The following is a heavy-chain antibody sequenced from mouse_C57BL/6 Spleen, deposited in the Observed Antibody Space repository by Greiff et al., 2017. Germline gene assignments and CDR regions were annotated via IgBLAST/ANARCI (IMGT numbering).Heavy chain of an antibody. CDR2: IYPGSGST. V-gene: IGHV1-55*01. D-gene: IGHD1-1*01. CDR3: ARDYGSSYRFAY. Sequence: QVQLQQPGAELVKPGASVKMSCKASGYTFTSYWITWVKQRPGQGLEWIGDIYPGSGSTNYNEKFKSKATMTVDTASSTAYMQLSSLTSEDSAVYYWARDYGSSYRFAYWGQGTLVTVSA. CDR1: GYTFTSYW. J-gene: IGHJ3*01.